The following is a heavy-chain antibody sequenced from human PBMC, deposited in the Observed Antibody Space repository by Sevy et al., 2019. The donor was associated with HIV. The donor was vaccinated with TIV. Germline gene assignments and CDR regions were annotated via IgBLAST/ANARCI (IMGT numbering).Heavy chain of an antibody. Sequence: SQTLSLTCAISGDSVSSNSAAWNWIRQSPSRGLEWRGRTYYRSKWFNDYAVSVKSRITINPATSKNQFSLQLNSVTPEATVVYYCARDFPRDGYSYGFYYYYGMDVWGQGTTVTVSS. CDR1: GDSVSSNSAA. V-gene: IGHV6-1*01. CDR2: TYYRSKWFN. CDR3: ARDFPRDGYSYGFYYYYGMDV. J-gene: IGHJ6*02. D-gene: IGHD5-18*01.